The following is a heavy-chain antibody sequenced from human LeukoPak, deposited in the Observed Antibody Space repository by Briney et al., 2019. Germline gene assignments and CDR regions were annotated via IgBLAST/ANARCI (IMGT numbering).Heavy chain of an antibody. CDR1: GGSISSRSYY. CDR3: ARAIRGHTYGPADY. J-gene: IGHJ4*02. CDR2: INYSGST. Sequence: PSETLSLTCIVSGGSISSRSYYWGWIRQPPGKGLEWIGSINYSGSTYYNPSLKSRVTISEDTSKNQFSLKLSSVTATDTAVYYCARAIRGHTYGPADYWGQGTLVTVSS. D-gene: IGHD5-18*01. V-gene: IGHV4-39*01.